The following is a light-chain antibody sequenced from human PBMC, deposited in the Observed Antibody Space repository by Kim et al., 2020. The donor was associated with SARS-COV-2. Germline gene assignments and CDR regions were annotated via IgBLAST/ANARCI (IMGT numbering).Light chain of an antibody. Sequence: ASERDMFTIACQASQDISNYLNWYQQKPEKAPEVLIYDASDLETGVPSRFSGSGSATYFTFTISSLQPEDIATYYCQQYDSLPWTFGQGTKVDIK. J-gene: IGKJ1*01. CDR1: QDISNY. V-gene: IGKV1-33*01. CDR3: QQYDSLPWT. CDR2: DAS.